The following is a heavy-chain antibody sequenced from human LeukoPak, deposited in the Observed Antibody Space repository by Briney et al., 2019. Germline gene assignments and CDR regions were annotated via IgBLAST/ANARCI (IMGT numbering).Heavy chain of an antibody. V-gene: IGHV1-69*06. CDR1: GGTFSSYA. CDR2: IIPIFGTA. Sequence: SVKVSCKASGGTFSSYAISWVRQAPGQGLEWMGGIIPIFGTANYAQKFQGRVTITADKSTSTAYMELSSLRSEDTAVYYCAREPHYDILTGYSPAAFDIWGQGTMVTVSS. D-gene: IGHD3-9*01. CDR3: AREPHYDILTGYSPAAFDI. J-gene: IGHJ3*02.